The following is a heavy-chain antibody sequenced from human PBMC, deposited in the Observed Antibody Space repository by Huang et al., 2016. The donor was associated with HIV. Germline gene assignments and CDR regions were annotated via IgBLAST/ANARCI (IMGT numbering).Heavy chain of an antibody. Sequence: QVQLQQWGTGLLKPSENLSLKCAVYGGSFSYSYWSWIRQSTGKGPEWIGEINHRGMSTHNPSRRSRITMSIDTSKSQVYLNLTSVTTADTGVYYCARPKMIDGTPDSSWNYFDSWGQGTLVIVSS. J-gene: IGHJ4*02. CDR2: INHRGMS. V-gene: IGHV4-34*02. CDR1: GGSFSYSY. CDR3: ARPKMIDGTPDSSWNYFDS. D-gene: IGHD2-21*01.